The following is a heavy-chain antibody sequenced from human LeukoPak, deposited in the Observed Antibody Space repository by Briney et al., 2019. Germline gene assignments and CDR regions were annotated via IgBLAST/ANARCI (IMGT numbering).Heavy chain of an antibody. V-gene: IGHV1-2*06. D-gene: IGHD4-11*01. Sequence: GASVKVSCKASGYIFSDYYIHWVRQAPGRGLEWMGRINPNSGGTEYAQNFQGRVTMTRDTSINTAYMDMRRLTSDDTALYYCARVGYGNNPTSFDSWGQGTLVTVSS. CDR3: ARVGYGNNPTSFDS. CDR2: INPNSGGT. J-gene: IGHJ4*02. CDR1: GYIFSDYY.